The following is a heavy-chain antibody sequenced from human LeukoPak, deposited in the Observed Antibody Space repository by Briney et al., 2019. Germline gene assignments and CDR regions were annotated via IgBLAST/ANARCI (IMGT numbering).Heavy chain of an antibody. D-gene: IGHD3-10*01. CDR2: IDRNGGST. J-gene: IGHJ4*02. Sequence: PGGSLRLSCAAAGFTVDDYGISWVRQVAGKGLEWVSGIDRNGGSTGYADSVKGRFTISRDNAKNSLYLQLNSLRAEDTALYHCARWDYGSGSYAFDYWGQGTLVTVSS. V-gene: IGHV3-20*01. CDR3: ARWDYGSGSYAFDY. CDR1: GFTVDDYG.